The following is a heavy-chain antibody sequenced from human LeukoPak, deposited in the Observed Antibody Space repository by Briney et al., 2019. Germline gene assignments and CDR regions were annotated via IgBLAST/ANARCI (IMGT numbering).Heavy chain of an antibody. D-gene: IGHD6-13*01. Sequence: GSLRLSCAASGFTVSSNYMSWVRQPPGKGLEWIGEIDHSGRTNSNASLKSRVTISVDMSKNQFSLRLSSVTAADTAVYYCARKSIVTAGRKPYDVWDQGTLVTVSP. CDR3: ARKSIVTAGRKPYDV. CDR1: GFTVSSNY. CDR2: IDHSGRT. V-gene: IGHV4-34*01. J-gene: IGHJ4*02.